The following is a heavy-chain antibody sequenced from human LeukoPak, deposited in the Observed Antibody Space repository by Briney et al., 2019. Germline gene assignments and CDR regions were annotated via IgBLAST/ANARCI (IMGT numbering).Heavy chain of an antibody. Sequence: PGRSLRLSCAASGFTFSSYGMHWVRQAPGKGLEWVAVISYDGSNKYYADSVKGRFTISRDNSKNTLYLQMNSLRAEDTAVYYCAKDGQAYCSSTSCYRGYFQHWGQGTLVTVSS. J-gene: IGHJ1*01. CDR3: AKDGQAYCSSTSCYRGYFQH. D-gene: IGHD2-2*01. CDR2: ISYDGSNK. CDR1: GFTFSSYG. V-gene: IGHV3-30*18.